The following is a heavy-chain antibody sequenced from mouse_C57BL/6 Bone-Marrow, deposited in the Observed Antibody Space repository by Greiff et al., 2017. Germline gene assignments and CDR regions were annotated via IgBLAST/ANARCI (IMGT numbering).Heavy chain of an antibody. CDR3: ARKLIVYAMDY. J-gene: IGHJ4*01. V-gene: IGHV1-55*01. Sequence: QVQLQQPGAELVKPGASVKMSCKASGYTFTSYWITWVKQRPGQGLEWIGDIYPGSGSTNYNEKFKSKATLAVDTSSSTAYMQLSSLTSEDSAVYYCARKLIVYAMDYWGQGTSVTVSS. CDR1: GYTFTSYW. CDR2: IYPGSGST.